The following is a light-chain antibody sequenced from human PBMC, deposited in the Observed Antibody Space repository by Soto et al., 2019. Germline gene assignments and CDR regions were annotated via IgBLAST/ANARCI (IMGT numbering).Light chain of an antibody. CDR2: EVT. CDR1: SSDVGGYND. Sequence: QSVLTQPPSASGSPGQSVTISCTGTSSDVGGYNDVSWYQQHPGKAPKLMIYEVTKRPSGVPDRFSGSKSGNTASLTVSGLLAEDEADYYCSSHAGIINVVFGGGTKLTVL. CDR3: SSHAGIINVV. V-gene: IGLV2-8*01. J-gene: IGLJ3*02.